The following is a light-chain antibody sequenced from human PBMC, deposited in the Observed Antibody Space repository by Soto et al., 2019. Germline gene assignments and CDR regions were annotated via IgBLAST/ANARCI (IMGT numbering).Light chain of an antibody. J-gene: IGLJ2*01. V-gene: IGLV1-40*01. CDR3: QSYDSSLSGHVV. CDR1: SSNIGAGYD. CDR2: GNS. Sequence: QLVLTQPPSVSGAPGQRVTISCTGSSSNIGAGYDVHWYQQLPGTAPKLLIYGNSNRPSGVPDRFSGSESGTSASLAITGLQAEDEADYYCQSYDSSLSGHVVFGGGTKLTVL.